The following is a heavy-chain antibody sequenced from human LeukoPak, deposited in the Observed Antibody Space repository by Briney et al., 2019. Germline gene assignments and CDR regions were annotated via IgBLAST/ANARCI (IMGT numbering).Heavy chain of an antibody. Sequence: GASVKVSCKASGYTFTSYGISWVRQAPGQGLEWMGWISAYNGNTNYAQKLQGRVTMTTDTSTSTAYMELRSLRSDDTAVYYCAGSTVTTESGAFDIWGQGTMVTVSS. D-gene: IGHD4-17*01. CDR1: GYTFTSYG. CDR3: AGSTVTTESGAFDI. V-gene: IGHV1-18*01. J-gene: IGHJ3*02. CDR2: ISAYNGNT.